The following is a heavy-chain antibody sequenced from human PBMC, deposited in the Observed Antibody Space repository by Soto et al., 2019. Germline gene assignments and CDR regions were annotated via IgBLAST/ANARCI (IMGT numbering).Heavy chain of an antibody. Sequence: GGFLRLSCAASALTFSRYSLSWLRQAPGKGLECVSGISGSGQTAHYKDSVKGRLTISRDNFRNTLYLQVNSLRAEDTAIYFCAKSRGDSWTTYFFNYWGQGALVTVSS. V-gene: IGHV3-23*01. J-gene: IGHJ4*02. D-gene: IGHD4-4*01. CDR3: AKSRGDSWTTYFFNY. CDR1: ALTFSRYS. CDR2: ISGSGQTA.